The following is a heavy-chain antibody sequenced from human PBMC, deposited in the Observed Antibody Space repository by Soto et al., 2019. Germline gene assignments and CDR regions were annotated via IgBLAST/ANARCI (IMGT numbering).Heavy chain of an antibody. CDR3: ARDPSAWYPSGWFDP. J-gene: IGHJ5*02. Sequence: EVQLVESGGGLVQPGGSLRLSCAASGFTFSSYEMNWVRQAPGKGLEWVSYISSSGSTIYYADSVKGRFTISRDNAKNSLYLQMNSLRAEDTAVYYCARDPSAWYPSGWFDPWGQGTLVTVSS. CDR1: GFTFSSYE. V-gene: IGHV3-48*03. D-gene: IGHD6-19*01. CDR2: ISSSGSTI.